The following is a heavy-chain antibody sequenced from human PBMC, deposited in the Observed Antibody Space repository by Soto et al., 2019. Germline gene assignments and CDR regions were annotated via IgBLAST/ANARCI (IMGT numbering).Heavy chain of an antibody. D-gene: IGHD4-17*01. CDR2: IKGKANSYAQ. V-gene: IGHV3-73*02. Sequence: EVQLVESGGGLVQPGGSLKLSCAASGFTFSGSAMHWVRQASGKGGGWVGRIKGKANSYAQAYAASVKGRLTISRDDSKHTAYLQMNSLKTEDTAFYYCTRTMTTAAFDIWGQGTMVTVSS. J-gene: IGHJ3*02. CDR3: TRTMTTAAFDI. CDR1: GFTFSGSA.